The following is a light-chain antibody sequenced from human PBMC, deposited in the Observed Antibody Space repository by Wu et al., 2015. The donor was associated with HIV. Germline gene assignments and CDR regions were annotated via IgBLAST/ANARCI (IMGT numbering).Light chain of an antibody. V-gene: IGKV1-39*01. CDR1: QNINTL. CDR3: QQSYSDILT. J-gene: IGKJ4*01. CDR2: GVS. Sequence: DIQLTQSPSSLSASAGDRLTITCRASQNINTLLHWYQQRPGKAPKLLINGVSNLQGGVPSRFSGSGSGTDFTLTINSLQPEDFATYYCQQSYSDILTFGGGTNVEI.